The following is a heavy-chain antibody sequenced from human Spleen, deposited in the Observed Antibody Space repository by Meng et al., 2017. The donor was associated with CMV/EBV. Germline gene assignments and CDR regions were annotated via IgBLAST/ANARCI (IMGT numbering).Heavy chain of an antibody. Sequence: AGYGGSFSGYYWSWIRQPPGKGLEWIGEINHSGSTNYNPSLKSRVTISVDTSKNQFSLKLSSVTAADTAVYYCARTPAYYYGSEFDPWGQGTLVTVSS. D-gene: IGHD3-10*01. V-gene: IGHV4-34*01. J-gene: IGHJ5*02. CDR3: ARTPAYYYGSEFDP. CDR2: INHSGST. CDR1: GGSFSGYY.